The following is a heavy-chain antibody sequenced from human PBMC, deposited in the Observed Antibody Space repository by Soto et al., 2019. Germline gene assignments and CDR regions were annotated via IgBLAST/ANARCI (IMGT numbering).Heavy chain of an antibody. D-gene: IGHD3-9*01. CDR3: ARLEGLATISYYFDF. V-gene: IGHV4-39*01. CDR1: NDSINIDKYY. Sequence: PSETLSLTCSVSNDSINIDKYYWGGIRQPPGKGLEWIRRIYYPGNAYYNPSLQTRVTISLDKSRSQFSLKLNPVTAADSAVYFCARLEGLATISYYFDFWGPGALVT. J-gene: IGHJ4*02. CDR2: IYYPGNA.